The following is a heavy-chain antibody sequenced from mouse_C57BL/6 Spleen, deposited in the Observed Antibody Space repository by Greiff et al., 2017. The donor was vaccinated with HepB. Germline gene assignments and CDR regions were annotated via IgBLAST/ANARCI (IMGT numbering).Heavy chain of an antibody. J-gene: IGHJ4*01. CDR1: GYTFTDYY. Sequence: EVQLQQSGPVLVKPGASVKMSCKASGYTFTDYYMNWVKQSHGKSLEWIGVINPYNGGTSYNQKFKGKATLTVDKSSSTAYMELNSLTSEDSAVYYCARLELSYAMDYWGQGTSVTVSS. D-gene: IGHD1-1*02. V-gene: IGHV1-19*01. CDR2: INPYNGGT. CDR3: ARLELSYAMDY.